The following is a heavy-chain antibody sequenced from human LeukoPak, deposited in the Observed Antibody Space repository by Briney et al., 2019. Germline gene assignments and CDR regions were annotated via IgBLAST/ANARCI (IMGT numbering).Heavy chain of an antibody. J-gene: IGHJ4*02. D-gene: IGHD3/OR15-3a*01. V-gene: IGHV3-9*01. Sequence: PGGSLRLSCGASGFTFDDYAMHWVRQAPGKGLEWVSGISWNSGSIGYADSVKGRFTISRDNAKNSLYLQMNSLRAEDTAVYYCVPGDWEPLLPGGQRNWGQGTLVTVSS. CDR2: ISWNSGSI. CDR1: GFTFDDYA. CDR3: VPGDWEPLLPGGQRN.